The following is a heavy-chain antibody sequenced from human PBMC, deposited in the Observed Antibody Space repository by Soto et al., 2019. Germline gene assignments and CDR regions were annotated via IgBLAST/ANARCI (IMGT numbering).Heavy chain of an antibody. J-gene: IGHJ4*02. CDR3: ARTPGTTVTTCDY. Sequence: EVQLVESGGGLVQPGGSLRLSCAASGFTFSSYAMSWVRQAPGKGLEWVSAISGSGGSTYCADSVKGRFTISRDNSNNTLYLQMNSLRAEDTAVQYCARTPGTTVTTCDYWGEGTLVTVSS. CDR2: ISGSGGST. V-gene: IGHV3-23*04. D-gene: IGHD4-17*01. CDR1: GFTFSSYA.